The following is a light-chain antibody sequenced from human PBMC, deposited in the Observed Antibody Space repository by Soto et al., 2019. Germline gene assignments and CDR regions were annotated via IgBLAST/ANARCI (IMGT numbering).Light chain of an antibody. V-gene: IGKV3-20*01. J-gene: IGKJ1*01. Sequence: EIVLTQSPCTLSLSPGQRATLACRASQSVSNRYLAWYQQKPGQAPRLLIYGASSRATGVPDRISGSGSGTDFALTINRLEAEDFAVYYCQQYASSPWTFGQGTKVDNK. CDR2: GAS. CDR1: QSVSNRY. CDR3: QQYASSPWT.